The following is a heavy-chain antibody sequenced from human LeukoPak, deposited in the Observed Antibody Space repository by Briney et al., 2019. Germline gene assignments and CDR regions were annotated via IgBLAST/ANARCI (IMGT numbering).Heavy chain of an antibody. J-gene: IGHJ6*03. CDR3: AKAFWDFGVVIEDYYYYMDV. CDR1: GFTFSSFA. Sequence: GGSLRLSCAASGFTFSSFAMSWVRQAPGKGLEWVSAISGSGGSTYYADSVKGRFTISRDISKNTLYLQMNSLRAEDTAVYYCAKAFWDFGVVIEDYYYYMDVWGKGTTVTVSS. V-gene: IGHV3-23*01. CDR2: ISGSGGST. D-gene: IGHD3-3*01.